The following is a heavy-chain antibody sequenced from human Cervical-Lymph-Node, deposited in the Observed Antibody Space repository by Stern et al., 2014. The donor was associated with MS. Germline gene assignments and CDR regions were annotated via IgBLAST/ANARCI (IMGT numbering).Heavy chain of an antibody. D-gene: IGHD2-21*02. Sequence: EVQLVESGGGLIQPGGSLRLSCAASGFTVTNNYMSWVRPAPGRGLEWVSVIYGDGRTNYADSVKGRFTISRDTSKNTVFLQMNGLRAEDTAVYYCARGGGDWNAFAIWGQGTTITVSS. J-gene: IGHJ3*02. CDR2: IYGDGRT. V-gene: IGHV3-53*01. CDR1: GFTVTNNY. CDR3: ARGGGDWNAFAI.